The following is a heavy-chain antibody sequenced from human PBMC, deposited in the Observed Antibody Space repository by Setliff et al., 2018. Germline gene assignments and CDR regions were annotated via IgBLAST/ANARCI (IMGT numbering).Heavy chain of an antibody. V-gene: IGHV3-11*01. J-gene: IGHJ4*02. Sequence: GGSLRLSCTASKFSFSSYYMAWIRQTPGKGLEWLSYISTTGDTISYADSVRGRFTVSRDNAANSVSLRMSSLSPEDTAVYFCARDVLSYTAYHWLNFWGPGALVTVSS. D-gene: IGHD5-12*01. CDR3: ARDVLSYTAYHWLNF. CDR2: ISTTGDTI. CDR1: KFSFSSYY.